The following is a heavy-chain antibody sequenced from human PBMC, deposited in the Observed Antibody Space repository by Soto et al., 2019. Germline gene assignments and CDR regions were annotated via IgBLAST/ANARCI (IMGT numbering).Heavy chain of an antibody. Sequence: SETLSLTCTVSGGSISSGGYYWSWIRQHPGKGLEWIGYIYYSGSTYYNPSLKSRVTISVDTSKNQFSLKLSSVTAADTAVYYCARELGSEYYYYGMDVWGQGTTVTVSS. V-gene: IGHV4-31*03. J-gene: IGHJ6*02. CDR2: IYYSGST. D-gene: IGHD1-26*01. CDR1: GGSISSGGYY. CDR3: ARELGSEYYYYGMDV.